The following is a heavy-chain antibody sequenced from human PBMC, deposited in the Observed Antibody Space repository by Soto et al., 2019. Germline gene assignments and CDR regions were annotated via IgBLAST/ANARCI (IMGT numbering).Heavy chain of an antibody. CDR3: AVIPPAIPGDAFDI. CDR1: GFTFDDYT. Sequence: GGSLRLSCAASGFTFDDYTMHWVRQAPGKGLEWVSLISWDGGSTYYADSVKGRFTISRDNSKNSLYLQMNSLRTEDTALYYCAVIPPAIPGDAFDIWGQGTMVTVSS. CDR2: ISWDGGST. J-gene: IGHJ3*02. V-gene: IGHV3-43*01. D-gene: IGHD2-2*02.